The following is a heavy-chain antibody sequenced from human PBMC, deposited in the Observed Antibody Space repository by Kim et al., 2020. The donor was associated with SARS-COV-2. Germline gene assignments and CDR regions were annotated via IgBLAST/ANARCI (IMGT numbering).Heavy chain of an antibody. CDR2: LTPIDCAT. D-gene: IGHD1-26*01. J-gene: IGHJ4*02. CDR3: ARDTTKWSFDY. Sequence: ASVKVSCKASGYTFTNYKMHWVRQAPGQGLEWMGILTPIDCATTYAQKFQGRVTLTRDTSTSTVYMELSSLGSGDTAVYYCARDTTKWSFDYWGQGTLVTVSS. CDR1: GYTFTNYK. V-gene: IGHV1-46*01.